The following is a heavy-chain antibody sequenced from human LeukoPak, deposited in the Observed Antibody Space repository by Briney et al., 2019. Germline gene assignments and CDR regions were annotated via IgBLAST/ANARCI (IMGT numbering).Heavy chain of an antibody. J-gene: IGHJ4*02. V-gene: IGHV3-30*18. D-gene: IGHD6-19*01. Sequence: GGSLRLSCAASGFTFSSYGMHWVRQAPGKGLEWVAVISYDGSKKYYADSVNGRFTISRDKSKNTLYLQMNSLRAEDTAVYYCAKDPQEFSGWYTGYFDYWGQGTLVAVSS. CDR1: GFTFSSYG. CDR2: ISYDGSKK. CDR3: AKDPQEFSGWYTGYFDY.